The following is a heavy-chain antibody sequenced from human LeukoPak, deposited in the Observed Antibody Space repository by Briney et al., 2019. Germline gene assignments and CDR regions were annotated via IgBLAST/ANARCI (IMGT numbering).Heavy chain of an antibody. D-gene: IGHD6-13*01. CDR2: IIPIFGTA. CDR3: CFGRPKLPSSSWYYFDD. V-gene: IGHV1-69*06. CDR1: GGTFSSYA. Sequence: GSSVKVSCKASGGTFSSYAISWVRQAPGQRLEWMGGIIPIFGTANYAQKFQGRVTITADKSTSTAYMELSSLRSEDTAVYYCCFGRPKLPSSSWYYFDDWGQGTLVTVSS. J-gene: IGHJ4*02.